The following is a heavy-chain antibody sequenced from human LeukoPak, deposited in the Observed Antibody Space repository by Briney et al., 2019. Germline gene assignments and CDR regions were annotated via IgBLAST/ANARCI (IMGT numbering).Heavy chain of an antibody. D-gene: IGHD3-3*01. J-gene: IGHJ5*01. CDR3: ARDGRSGYYTGWLDS. CDR2: INHNGNS. Sequence: PSETLSLTCTVSGGSLSSGGHFWSWIRQHPEKGLEWIAYINHNGNSYDNPSLRGRVSISVDTSKNQFSLKLTYVTAADTAVYFCARDGRSGYYTGWLDSWGQGTLVTVSS. CDR1: GGSLSSGGHF. V-gene: IGHV4-31*03.